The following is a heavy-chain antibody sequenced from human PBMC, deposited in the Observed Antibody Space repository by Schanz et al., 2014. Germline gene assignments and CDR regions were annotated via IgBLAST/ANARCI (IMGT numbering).Heavy chain of an antibody. CDR3: AEGASQGYSSGDNIRAYYCGLDV. J-gene: IGHJ6*02. D-gene: IGHD2-15*01. V-gene: IGHV1-69*09. Sequence: QGQLVQSGAAVKKPGSSVKVSCTASGGTFSSYTISWIRQAPGQGLEWMGRIIPVLGIADYAQKLQGGVTTTADNCTTTASAELNSLRSENTAGYYGAEGASQGYSSGDNIRAYYCGLDVWGQGTTVTVSS. CDR2: IIPVLGIA. CDR1: GGTFSSYT.